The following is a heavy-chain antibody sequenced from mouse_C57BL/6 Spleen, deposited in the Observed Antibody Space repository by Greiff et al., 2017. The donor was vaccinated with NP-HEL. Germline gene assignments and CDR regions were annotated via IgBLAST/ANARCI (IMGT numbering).Heavy chain of an antibody. Sequence: QVQLQQPGAELVKPGASVKLSCKASGYTFTSYWMQWVKQRPGQGLEWIGEIDPSDSYTNYNQKFKGKATLTVDTSSSTAYMQLSSLTSEDSAVYYCARSDYYEASGYWGQGTTLTVSS. CDR1: GYTFTSYW. D-gene: IGHD2-4*01. J-gene: IGHJ2*01. CDR2: IDPSDSYT. V-gene: IGHV1-50*01. CDR3: ARSDYYEASGY.